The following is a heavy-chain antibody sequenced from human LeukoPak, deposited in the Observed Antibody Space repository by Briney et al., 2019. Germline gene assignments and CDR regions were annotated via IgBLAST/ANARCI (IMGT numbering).Heavy chain of an antibody. J-gene: IGHJ6*02. Sequence: GGSLRLSCAASGSTLSSSWMHWVRQVPGRGLVWVSRISSGGGSRDYADSVRGRFTISRDNAKTTLYLQMNSLRSEDTAVYYCARDSGTQGPYYYGLDVWGQGTTVTVSS. D-gene: IGHD1-7*01. CDR2: ISSGGGSR. CDR1: GSTLSSSW. CDR3: ARDSGTQGPYYYGLDV. V-gene: IGHV3-74*01.